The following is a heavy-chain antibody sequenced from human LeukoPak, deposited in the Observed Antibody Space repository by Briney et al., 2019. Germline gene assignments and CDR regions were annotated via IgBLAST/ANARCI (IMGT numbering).Heavy chain of an antibody. D-gene: IGHD3-22*01. Sequence: SGTLSLTCTVSGGSISSYYWSWIRQPPGKGLEWIGCIYYSGSTNYNPSLNSRVTISVDTSKNQFSLKLRSVTAADTAVYYCASAHYYDSSGYYHGDAFDIWGQGTMVTVSS. V-gene: IGHV4-59*01. CDR1: GGSISSYY. CDR3: ASAHYYDSSGYYHGDAFDI. CDR2: IYYSGST. J-gene: IGHJ3*02.